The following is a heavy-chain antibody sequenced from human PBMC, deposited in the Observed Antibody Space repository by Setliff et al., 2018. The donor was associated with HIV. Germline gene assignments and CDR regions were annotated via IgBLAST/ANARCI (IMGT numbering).Heavy chain of an antibody. D-gene: IGHD3-16*01. V-gene: IGHV1-69*02. CDR1: GGTFSSYT. CDR3: ARCGAGEWHLYMDV. J-gene: IGHJ6*03. CDR2: SIPILGIG. Sequence: SVKVSCKASGGTFSSYTINWVRQAPGQGLEWMGRSIPILGIGNDEQAQKFKGRVTFTADKSTSTVYMELSSPRSEDTAVYYCARCGAGEWHLYMDVWGKGTAVTVS.